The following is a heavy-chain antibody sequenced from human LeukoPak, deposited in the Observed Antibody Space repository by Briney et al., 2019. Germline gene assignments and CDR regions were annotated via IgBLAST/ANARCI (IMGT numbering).Heavy chain of an antibody. Sequence: PSETLSLTCAVYGGSLSGYYWSWIRQSPGKGLEWIGEVSHRGGTNYNASLKSRVTISVDTSKNQFSLKLSYVTAADTAVYHCAREMATDRGGFDYWGQGILVTVSS. CDR2: VSHRGGT. CDR1: GGSLSGYY. D-gene: IGHD5-24*01. V-gene: IGHV4-34*01. CDR3: AREMATDRGGFDY. J-gene: IGHJ4*02.